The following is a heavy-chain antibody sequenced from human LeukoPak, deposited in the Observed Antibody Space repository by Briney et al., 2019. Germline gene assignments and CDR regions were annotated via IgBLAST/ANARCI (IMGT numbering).Heavy chain of an antibody. D-gene: IGHD6-19*01. V-gene: IGHV3-30*02. Sequence: GGSLRLSCAASGFTFSSYGMHWVRQAPGKGLEWVAFIRYDGGNKYYADSVKGRFTISRNNSKNTLYLQMNSLRAEDTAVYYCAKGTKAVVATGNWFDPWGQGTLVTVSS. CDR2: IRYDGGNK. CDR3: AKGTKAVVATGNWFDP. CDR1: GFTFSSYG. J-gene: IGHJ5*02.